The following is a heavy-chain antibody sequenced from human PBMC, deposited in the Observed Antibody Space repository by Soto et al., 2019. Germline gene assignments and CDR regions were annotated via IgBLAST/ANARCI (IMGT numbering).Heavy chain of an antibody. J-gene: IGHJ4*02. V-gene: IGHV3-9*01. Sequence: GGSLRLSCAASGFTFDDYAMHWVRQAPGKGLEWVSGISWNSGSIGYADSVKDRFTISRDNAKNSLYLQMNSLRAEDTALYYCAKGAPLLQSPFDYWGQGTLVTVSS. D-gene: IGHD2-15*01. CDR2: ISWNSGSI. CDR3: AKGAPLLQSPFDY. CDR1: GFTFDDYA.